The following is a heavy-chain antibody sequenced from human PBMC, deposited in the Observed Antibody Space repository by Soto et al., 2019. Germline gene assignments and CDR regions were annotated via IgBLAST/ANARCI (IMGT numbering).Heavy chain of an antibody. Sequence: EVQLVESGGGLVKPGGSLRLSCAAYGYTFRSDSMNWVRQAPGKGLEWVSSISSSSSYIYYADSVKGRVTISGDNAKNSLYLQINSLRAEDTAVYYCARVVVVAATRWFDPWGQGTLVTVSS. V-gene: IGHV3-21*01. D-gene: IGHD2-15*01. CDR3: ARVVVVAATRWFDP. CDR1: GYTFRSDS. J-gene: IGHJ5*02. CDR2: ISSSSSYI.